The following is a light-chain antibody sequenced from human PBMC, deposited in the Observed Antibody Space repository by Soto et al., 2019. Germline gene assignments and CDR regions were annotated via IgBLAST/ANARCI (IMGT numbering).Light chain of an antibody. CDR1: SSDVGAYNY. CDR2: EVT. J-gene: IGLJ3*02. CDR3: NSYTSSSTWV. V-gene: IGLV2-14*01. Sequence: QSALTQPASVSGSPGQSITISCTGTSSDVGAYNYVSWYQQHPGKAPNLMIYEVTNRPSGVSNRFSGSKSGNTASLTISGLQAEDEADYYCNSYTSSSTWVFGGGTQLTVL.